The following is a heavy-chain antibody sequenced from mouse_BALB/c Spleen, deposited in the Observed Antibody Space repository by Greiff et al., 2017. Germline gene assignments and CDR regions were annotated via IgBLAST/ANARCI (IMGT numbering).Heavy chain of an antibody. V-gene: IGHV14-3*02. CDR3: AFDAWFAY. CDR1: GFNIKDTY. Sequence: VQLKESGAELVKPGASVKLSCTASGFNIKDTYMHWVKQRPEQGLEWIGRIDPANGNTKYDPKFQGKATITADTSSNTAYLQLSSLTSEDTAVYYCAFDAWFAYWGQGTLVTVSA. CDR2: IDPANGNT. J-gene: IGHJ3*01.